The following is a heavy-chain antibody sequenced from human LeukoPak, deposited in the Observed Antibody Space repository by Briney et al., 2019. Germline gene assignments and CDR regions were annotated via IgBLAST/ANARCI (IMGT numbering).Heavy chain of an antibody. CDR3: ATALGDYFDY. Sequence: ASVRVSCKVSGYTLTELSMHLVRQAPGKGLEWMGGFDPEDGETIYAQKFQGRVTMTEDTSTDTAYMELSSLRSEDTAVYYCATALGDYFDYWGQGTLVTVSS. J-gene: IGHJ4*02. CDR1: GYTLTELS. D-gene: IGHD3-10*01. CDR2: FDPEDGET. V-gene: IGHV1-24*01.